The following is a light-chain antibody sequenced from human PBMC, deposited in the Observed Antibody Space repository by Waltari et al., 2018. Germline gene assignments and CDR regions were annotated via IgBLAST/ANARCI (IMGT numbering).Light chain of an antibody. CDR3: QQYYTTPCP. CDR1: QRVLSSTNNNNY. CDR2: WAS. J-gene: IGKJ2*02. Sequence: DIVLTQSPDSLALSLGERATISCRSRQRVLSSTNNNNYLAWYQQRPGQPPKLLFSWASTRLSGVPDRFDGSGAGTDFTLTISSLQAEDLAVYYCQQYYTTPCPFGQGTRLESK. V-gene: IGKV4-1*01.